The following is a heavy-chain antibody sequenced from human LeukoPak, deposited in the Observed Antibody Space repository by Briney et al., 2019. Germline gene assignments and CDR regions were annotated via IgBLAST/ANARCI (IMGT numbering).Heavy chain of an antibody. CDR3: ARGGSSSSYYNNYGMDV. D-gene: IGHD6-13*01. J-gene: IGHJ6*02. Sequence: ASVKVSCKASGYSLTSFDINWVRQSSGQGLEWMGWMNPKRGNTGYAPTFQGRVTITRDTSIDTAFMELSSLRPDDTAVYYCARGGSSSSYYNNYGMDVWGQGTTITVSS. V-gene: IGHV1-8*01. CDR1: GYSLTSFD. CDR2: MNPKRGNT.